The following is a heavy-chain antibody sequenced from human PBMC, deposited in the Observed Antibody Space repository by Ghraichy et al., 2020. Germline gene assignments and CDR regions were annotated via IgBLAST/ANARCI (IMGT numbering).Heavy chain of an antibody. CDR2: ISYDGSNK. D-gene: IGHD6-19*01. CDR1: GFTFSSYA. CDR3: ATDAAVPGTHPPDY. J-gene: IGHJ4*02. V-gene: IGHV3-30-3*01. Sequence: LSLTCAASGFTFSSYAMHWVRQAPGKGLEWVAVISYDGSNKYYADSVKGRFTISRDNSKNTLYLQMNSLRAEDTAVYYCATDAAVPGTHPPDYWGQGTLVTVSS.